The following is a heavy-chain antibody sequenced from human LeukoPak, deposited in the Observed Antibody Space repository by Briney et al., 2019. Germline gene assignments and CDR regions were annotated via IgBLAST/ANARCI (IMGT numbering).Heavy chain of an antibody. Sequence: ASVKVSCKGSGYTFSGYYMHWVRQAPGQGPEWMGWINPKSGDTKYAQKFQGRVTMTRDTSISTAYMELSWLRSDDTAMYYCARDGYSGRFDPWGQGTLVTVSS. CDR2: INPKSGDT. D-gene: IGHD1-26*01. V-gene: IGHV1-2*02. J-gene: IGHJ5*02. CDR3: ARDGYSGRFDP. CDR1: GYTFSGYY.